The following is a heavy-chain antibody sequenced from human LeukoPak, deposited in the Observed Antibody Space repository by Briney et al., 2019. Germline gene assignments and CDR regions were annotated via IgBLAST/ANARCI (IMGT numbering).Heavy chain of an antibody. J-gene: IGHJ4*02. CDR2: INPNNGGT. D-gene: IGHD1-14*01. Sequence: VASVKVSCKASGFTFTGYYMHWVRQAPGQGLEWMGWINPNNGGTNYAQTFQDRVTMTRDTSISTAYMELSRLRSDDTAVYYCARDLVGGTWASGYWGQGTLVTVSS. V-gene: IGHV1-2*02. CDR1: GFTFTGYY. CDR3: ARDLVGGTWASGY.